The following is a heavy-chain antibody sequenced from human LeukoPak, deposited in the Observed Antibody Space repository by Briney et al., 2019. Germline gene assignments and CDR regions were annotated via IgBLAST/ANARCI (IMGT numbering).Heavy chain of an antibody. CDR3: AKGDTS. V-gene: IGHV3-30*02. J-gene: IGHJ5*02. CDR1: GFNFSNYD. CDR2: IRYDGSDK. Sequence: PGGSLRLSCAASGFNFSNYDMHWVRQAPGKGLEWVAFIRYDGSDKYYADSVKGRFTISRDNSKNTLYLQMNGLRTDDTAVYHCAKGDTSWGQGTLVTVSS. D-gene: IGHD2-21*02.